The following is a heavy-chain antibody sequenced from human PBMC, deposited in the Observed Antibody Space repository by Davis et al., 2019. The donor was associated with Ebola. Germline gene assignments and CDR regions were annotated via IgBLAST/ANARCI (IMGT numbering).Heavy chain of an antibody. CDR3: ATAIVATISF. CDR2: ISSSSSYI. D-gene: IGHD5-12*01. CDR1: GFTFSSYI. V-gene: IGHV3-21*01. Sequence: GGSLRLSCAASGFTFSSYIMNWVRQAPGKGLEWVSSISSSSSYIYYADSVKGRFTTSRDNAKNSLYLQMNSLRAEDTAVYYCATAIVATISFWGQGTLVTVSS. J-gene: IGHJ4*02.